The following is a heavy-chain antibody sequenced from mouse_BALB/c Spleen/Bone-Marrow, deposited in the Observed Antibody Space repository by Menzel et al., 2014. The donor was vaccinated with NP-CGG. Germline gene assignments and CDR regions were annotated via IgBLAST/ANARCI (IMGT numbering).Heavy chain of an antibody. CDR2: ISTGGST. CDR3: ARNYYGSFAY. CDR1: GFTFSNYA. Sequence: EVHLVESGGDLVKPGGSLKLSCAAPGFTFSNYALSWVRQTPEKRLEWVASISTGGSTYCLDSVKGRFTISRDSARNILYLQMSSLRSEDTAMYYCARNYYGSFAYWGQGTLVTVSA. J-gene: IGHJ3*01. V-gene: IGHV5-6-5*01. D-gene: IGHD1-1*01.